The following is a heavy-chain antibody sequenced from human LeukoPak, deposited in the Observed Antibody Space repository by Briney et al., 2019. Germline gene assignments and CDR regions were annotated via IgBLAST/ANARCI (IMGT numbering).Heavy chain of an antibody. CDR3: ARGANCSSTSCCQYYFDY. V-gene: IGHV4-34*01. D-gene: IGHD2-2*01. CDR1: GGSFSGYY. J-gene: IGHJ4*02. Sequence: PSETLSLTCAVYGGSFSGYYWSWIRQPPGKGLEWIGEINHSGSTNYNPSLKSRVTISVDTSKNQFSLKLSSVTAADTAVYYCARGANCSSTSCCQYYFDYWGQGTLVTVSS. CDR2: INHSGST.